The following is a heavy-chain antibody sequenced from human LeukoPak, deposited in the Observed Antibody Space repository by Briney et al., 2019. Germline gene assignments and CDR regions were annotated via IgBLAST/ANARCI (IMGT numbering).Heavy chain of an antibody. CDR1: GGSISSGDYY. V-gene: IGHV4-30-4*01. J-gene: IGHJ6*02. D-gene: IGHD3-10*01. Sequence: KSSETLSLTCTVSGGSISSGDYYWSWIRQPPGKGLEWIGYIYYSGSTYYNPSLKSRVTISVDTSKNQFSLKLSSVTAADTAVYYCARDPVLLWFGELNYYYGMDVWGQGTTVTVSS. CDR2: IYYSGST. CDR3: ARDPVLLWFGELNYYYGMDV.